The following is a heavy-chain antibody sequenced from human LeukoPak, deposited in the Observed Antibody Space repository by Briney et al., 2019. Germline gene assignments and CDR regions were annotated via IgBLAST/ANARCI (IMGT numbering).Heavy chain of an antibody. V-gene: IGHV3-30*02. CDR3: AKRGVGLIISCSYFDR. CDR1: GFTFSNW. CDR2: MRFAGSDR. J-gene: IGHJ4*02. Sequence: GGSLRLSCASSGFTFSNWMYWVRQAPGKGLEWVASMRFAGSDRFHADSVKGRFTVSRDNSNNPLHLQMNNVRPEDTAVYYCAKRGVGLIISCSYFDRWGQGALVTVSS. D-gene: IGHD3-3*01.